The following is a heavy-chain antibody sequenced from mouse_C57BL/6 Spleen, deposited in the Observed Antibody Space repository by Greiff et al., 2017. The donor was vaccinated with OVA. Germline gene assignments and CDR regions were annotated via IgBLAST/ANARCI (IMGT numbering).Heavy chain of an antibody. CDR2: ISSGSSTI. V-gene: IGHV5-17*01. CDR3: ARGRYLGYFDV. Sequence: EVKLVESGGGLVKPGGSLKLSCAASGFTFSDYGMHWVRQAPEKGLEWVAYISSGSSTIYYAATVKGRFTISRDNAKNTLFLQMTSLRSEDTAMYYCARGRYLGYFDVWGTGTTVTVSS. CDR1: GFTFSDYG. J-gene: IGHJ1*03. D-gene: IGHD1-1*01.